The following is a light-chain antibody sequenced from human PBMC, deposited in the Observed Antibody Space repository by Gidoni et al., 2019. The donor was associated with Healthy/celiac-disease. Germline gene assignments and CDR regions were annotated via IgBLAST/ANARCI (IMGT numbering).Light chain of an antibody. J-gene: IGKJ1*01. Sequence: AIRMTQSPSSLSASTGDRVTITCRASQGISSYLAWYQQKPGKAPKLLIYAASTLQSGVPSRFSGSGSGTDFTLTISCLQSEDVATYYCQQYYSYPTLTFGQGTKVEIK. V-gene: IGKV1-8*01. CDR3: QQYYSYPTLT. CDR2: AAS. CDR1: QGISSY.